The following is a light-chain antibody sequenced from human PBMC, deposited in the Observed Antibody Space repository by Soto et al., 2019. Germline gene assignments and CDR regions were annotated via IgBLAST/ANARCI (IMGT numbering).Light chain of an antibody. CDR2: EVS. Sequence: QAVVTQPASVSGSPGQSITISCTGTSSDVGGYNYVSWYQQHPGKAPKLMIYEVSNRPSGVSNRFSGSKSGNTASLTISGLQAEDEADYYCSSYTSSSTGFYVFGTGTKLTVL. J-gene: IGLJ1*01. V-gene: IGLV2-14*01. CDR3: SSYTSSSTGFYV. CDR1: SSDVGGYNY.